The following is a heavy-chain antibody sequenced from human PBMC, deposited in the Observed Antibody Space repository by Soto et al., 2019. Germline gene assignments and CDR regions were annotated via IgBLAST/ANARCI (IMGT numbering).Heavy chain of an antibody. J-gene: IGHJ6*03. Sequence: SGPTLVKPTQTLTLTCTFSGFSLSTSGVGVGWIRQPPGKALEWLALIYWDDDKRYSPSLKSRLTITKDTSKNQVVLTMTNMDPVDTATYYCARGAPTSSMVRGVRYYYYYMDVWGKGTTVTVSS. D-gene: IGHD3-10*01. CDR1: GFSLSTSGVG. CDR3: ARGAPTSSMVRGVRYYYYYMDV. V-gene: IGHV2-5*02. CDR2: IYWDDDK.